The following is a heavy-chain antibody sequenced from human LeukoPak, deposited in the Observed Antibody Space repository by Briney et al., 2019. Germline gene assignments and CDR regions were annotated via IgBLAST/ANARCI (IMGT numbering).Heavy chain of an antibody. CDR3: ARGRGGYSYGLYYYYYMDV. Sequence: SETLSLTCTVSGGSISSSSYYWGWIRQPPGKGLEWIGSIYYSGSTYYNPSLKSRVTISVDTSKNQFSLKLSSVTAADTAVYYCARGRGGYSYGLYYYYYMDVWGKGTTVTVSS. V-gene: IGHV4-39*07. J-gene: IGHJ6*03. D-gene: IGHD5-18*01. CDR2: IYYSGST. CDR1: GGSISSSSYY.